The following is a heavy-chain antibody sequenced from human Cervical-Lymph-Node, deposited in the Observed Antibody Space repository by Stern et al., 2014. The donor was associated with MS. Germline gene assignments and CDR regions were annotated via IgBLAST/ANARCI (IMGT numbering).Heavy chain of an antibody. D-gene: IGHD4-23*01. CDR1: GGSIRTFS. Sequence: LQLQESGPGLVKPSETLSLTCTVSGGSIRTFSWSWIRQPPGRGLEWIGCFYYNGTTTHNPSLKSRVTMSVDTSKSQLSLRLHSVTAADTAVYYCARHSVGVKDFDSWGQGTLVTVSS. J-gene: IGHJ4*02. V-gene: IGHV4-59*01. CDR2: FYYNGTT. CDR3: ARHSVGVKDFDS.